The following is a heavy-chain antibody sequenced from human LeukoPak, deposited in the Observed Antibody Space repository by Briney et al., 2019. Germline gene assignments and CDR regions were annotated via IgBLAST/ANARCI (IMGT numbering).Heavy chain of an antibody. V-gene: IGHV4-34*01. J-gene: IGHJ2*01. CDR2: INHSGST. CDR1: GGSFSGYY. D-gene: IGHD7-27*01. CDR3: ARAPGVAEVGRFDL. Sequence: ETLSLTCAVYGGSFSGYYWSWIRQPPGKGLEWIGEINHSGSTNYNPSLKSRVTISVDTSKNHFSLNLSSVTAADTAVYYCARAPGVAEVGRFDLWGRGSLVTVSS.